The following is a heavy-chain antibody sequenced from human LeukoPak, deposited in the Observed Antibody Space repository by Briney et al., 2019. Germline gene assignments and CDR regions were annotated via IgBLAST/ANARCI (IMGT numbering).Heavy chain of an antibody. CDR2: IRFDGSSE. J-gene: IGHJ4*02. D-gene: IGHD1/OR15-1a*01. Sequence: GGSLRLSCAASGFIFSDYGIHWVRQALGKGLEWVAFIRFDGSSEYYTDSVKGRFTISRDNSRNTVYLQMNSLRVEDTAVYYCAKEGTASKPSDLDYWGQGTLVTVSS. CDR1: GFIFSDYG. V-gene: IGHV3-30*02. CDR3: AKEGTASKPSDLDY.